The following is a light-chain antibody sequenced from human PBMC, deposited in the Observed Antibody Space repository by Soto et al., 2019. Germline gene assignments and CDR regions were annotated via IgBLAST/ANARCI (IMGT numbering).Light chain of an antibody. CDR2: DVT. CDR1: SSDVGGYNY. CDR3: SSYTRSSTPLV. Sequence: QSVLTQPASVSGSPGQSITISCTGTSSDVGGYNYVSWYQQHPGKAPKLMIYDVTNRPSGVSNRFSGSKSGNTASLTISGLQAEDEADYCCSSYTRSSTPLVFGGGTQLTVL. V-gene: IGLV2-14*01. J-gene: IGLJ3*02.